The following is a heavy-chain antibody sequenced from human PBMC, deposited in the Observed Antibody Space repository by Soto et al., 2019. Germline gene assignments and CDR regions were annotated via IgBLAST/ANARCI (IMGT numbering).Heavy chain of an antibody. CDR2: ISGSGDNT. J-gene: IGHJ4*02. CDR1: GFIVSSYA. V-gene: IGHV3-23*01. D-gene: IGHD6-19*01. CDR3: VREHWGFSGSWYDY. Sequence: PGGCLRLSCVASGFIVSSYAMSRIRKPPGKGLEWVSAISGSGDNTFYAESVRGRFTISRDNSKTALYLQMNSLRVEDTAMYYCVREHWGFSGSWYDYGGQGTLVTV.